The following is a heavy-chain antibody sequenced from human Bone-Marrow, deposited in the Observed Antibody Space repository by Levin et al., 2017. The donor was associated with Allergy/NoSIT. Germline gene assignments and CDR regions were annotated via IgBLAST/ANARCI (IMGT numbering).Heavy chain of an antibody. CDR2: IRSSSSYT. CDR3: ARESGQLGYYNYYGMDV. V-gene: IGHV3-11*05. J-gene: IGHJ6*02. CDR1: GFTISDYY. D-gene: IGHD6-13*01. Sequence: GGSLRLSCAASGFTISDYYMSWIRQAPGKGLEWVSYIRSSSSYTNHADFVEGRFTISRENAKNSLFLQMNSLRAEDTAVYYCARESGQLGYYNYYGMDVWGQGTTVTVSS.